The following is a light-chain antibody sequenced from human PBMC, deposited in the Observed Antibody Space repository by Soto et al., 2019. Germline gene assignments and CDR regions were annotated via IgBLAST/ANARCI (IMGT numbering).Light chain of an antibody. V-gene: IGKV3-15*01. CDR1: QRVSSN. CDR3: QQSNNWPYT. J-gene: IGKJ2*01. CDR2: GAS. Sequence: EIVMTQSPATLSVSPGERATLSCRASQRVSSNLAWYQQKPGQAPRPLFYGASTRATGIPARFSGSGSGTDFTLTISSLQSEDFAVYYCQQSNNWPYTFGQGTKLAIK.